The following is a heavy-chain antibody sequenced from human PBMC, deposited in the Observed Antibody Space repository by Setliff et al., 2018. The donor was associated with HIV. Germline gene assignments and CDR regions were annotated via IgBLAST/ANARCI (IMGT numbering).Heavy chain of an antibody. Sequence: ASVKVSCKASGYAFTSYGISWVRQAPGQGLGWMGWISAYNGNTNYAQQLQGRVTLTTDTSTSTAYMELRSLRSDDTAVYYCARFAVAGTKWSDPWGQGTLVTVSS. J-gene: IGHJ5*02. CDR3: ARFAVAGTKWSDP. CDR2: ISAYNGNT. V-gene: IGHV1-18*01. D-gene: IGHD6-19*01. CDR1: GYAFTSYG.